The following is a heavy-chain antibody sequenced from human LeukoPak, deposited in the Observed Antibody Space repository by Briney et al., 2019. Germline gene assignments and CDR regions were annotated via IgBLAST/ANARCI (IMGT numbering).Heavy chain of an antibody. CDR1: GFTFSSYA. J-gene: IGHJ5*02. D-gene: IGHD2-2*01. CDR3: AKQPIVVVPAAMEYNWFDP. CDR2: ISGSGGST. Sequence: GGSLRLSCAASGFTFSSYAMSWVRQAPGKGLEWVSAISGSGGSTCYADSVKGRFTISRDNSKNTLYLQMNSLRAEDTAVYYCAKQPIVVVPAAMEYNWFDPWGQGTLVTVSS. V-gene: IGHV3-23*01.